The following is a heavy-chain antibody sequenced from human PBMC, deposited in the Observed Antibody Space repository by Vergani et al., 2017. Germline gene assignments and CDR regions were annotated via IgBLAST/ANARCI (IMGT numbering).Heavy chain of an antibody. CDR3: AGVRCSGGSCYSYYYYYMDV. CDR2: IITIFGTA. J-gene: IGHJ6*03. CDR1: GGTFSSYA. D-gene: IGHD2-15*01. V-gene: IGHV1-69*01. Sequence: QVQLVQSGAEVKKPGSSVKVSCKASGGTFSSYAISWVRQAPGQGLEWMGGIITIFGTANYAQKFQGRVTITADEAMSTAYMELRRLRSEDTAVYYWAGVRCSGGSCYSYYYYYMDVWGKGTTVTVSS.